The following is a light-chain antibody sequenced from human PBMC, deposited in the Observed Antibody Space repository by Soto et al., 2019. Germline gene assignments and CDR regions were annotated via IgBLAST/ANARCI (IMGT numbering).Light chain of an antibody. Sequence: EIVLTQSPATLSLSPGERATLSCRASQSVGSYLAWYQQKPGQGPRLLIYDASNRATGIPARFSGSGSGTDFTLTISSLEPEDFVVYYCQQRSIWPRTFGGGTKVDIK. CDR2: DAS. J-gene: IGKJ4*01. CDR3: QQRSIWPRT. CDR1: QSVGSY. V-gene: IGKV3-11*01.